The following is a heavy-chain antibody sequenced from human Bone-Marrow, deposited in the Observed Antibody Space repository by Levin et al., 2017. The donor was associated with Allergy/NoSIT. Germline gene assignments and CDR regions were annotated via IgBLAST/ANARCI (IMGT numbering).Heavy chain of an antibody. J-gene: IGHJ4*02. Sequence: RASVKVSCQGSGYHFTDYWIGWVRQLPGKGLEWMGNIYPGDSETRSSPSFQGQVTFSVDKSMNTAYLQWDSLRASDTAMYYCARQSDELPPYDGEWVEEHYFDHWGQGTLVTVSS. D-gene: IGHD3-10*01. CDR3: ARQSDELPPYDGEWVEEHYFDH. V-gene: IGHV5-51*01. CDR2: IYPGDSET. CDR1: GYHFTDYW.